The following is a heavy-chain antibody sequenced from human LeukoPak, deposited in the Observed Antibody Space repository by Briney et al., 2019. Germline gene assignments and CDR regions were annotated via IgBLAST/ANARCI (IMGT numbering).Heavy chain of an antibody. CDR2: INPANGNT. V-gene: IGHV1-3*01. CDR3: ARDGYDADGYLDY. D-gene: IGHD5-18*01. Sequence: ASVKVSCMASGYPFRSYVIHWLRQAPGQNLEWIGWINPANGNTKYSRNFQGRVTITRDTSASVVYMELSSLTYEDTAVYFCARDGYDADGYLDYWGQGALVPVSS. CDR1: GYPFRSYV. J-gene: IGHJ4*02.